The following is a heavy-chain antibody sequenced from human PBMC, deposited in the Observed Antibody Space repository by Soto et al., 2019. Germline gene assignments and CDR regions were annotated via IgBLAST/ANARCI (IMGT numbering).Heavy chain of an antibody. CDR2: ISTYNGNT. CDR1: GYTYTNYG. V-gene: IGHV1-18*01. J-gene: IGHJ5*02. D-gene: IGHD2-8*01. Sequence: QVQLVQSGAEVKKPGASVKVSCKTSGYTYTNYGISWVREAPGQGLEWLGRISTYNGNTNYAQKFQGRVTMTTDTSTTTAYMELRRLRSDDTAVYYFARAEYCTNGVCSYNWFDPWGQGTLVTVSS. CDR3: ARAEYCTNGVCSYNWFDP.